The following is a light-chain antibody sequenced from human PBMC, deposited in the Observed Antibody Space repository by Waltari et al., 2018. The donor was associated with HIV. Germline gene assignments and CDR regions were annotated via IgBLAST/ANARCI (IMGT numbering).Light chain of an antibody. Sequence: EIVLTQSPATLSLSPGERATLSYRASQSVSNNFAWYQQRPGQAPRLLIYDASNRATGIPARFSGSGSGTDFTLTISSLEPEDFVVYYCQQRSNWPRFTFGQGTRLEI. CDR3: QQRSNWPRFT. J-gene: IGKJ2*01. V-gene: IGKV3-11*01. CDR2: DAS. CDR1: QSVSNN.